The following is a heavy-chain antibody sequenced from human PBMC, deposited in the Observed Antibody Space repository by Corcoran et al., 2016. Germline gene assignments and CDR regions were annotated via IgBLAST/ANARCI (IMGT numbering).Heavy chain of an antibody. Sequence: QVQLVQSGAEVKKPGSSVKVSCKASGGTFSSYAISWVRQAPGQGLEWMGGIIPIFGTTNYAQKFQGRVTITADESTSTVYMELSSLRSEDTAMYYCASKSGHAQQLPTRYYGMDVWGQGTTFTVSS. D-gene: IGHD6-13*01. CDR1: GGTFSSYA. V-gene: IGHV1-69*01. J-gene: IGHJ6*02. CDR3: ASKSGHAQQLPTRYYGMDV. CDR2: IIPIFGTT.